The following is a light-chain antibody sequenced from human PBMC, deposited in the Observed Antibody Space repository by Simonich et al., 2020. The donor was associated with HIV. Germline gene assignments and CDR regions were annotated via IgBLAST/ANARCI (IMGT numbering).Light chain of an antibody. CDR2: DAS. V-gene: IGKV3-11*01. Sequence: EVVLTQSPATLSLSPGERATLSCRDSQSVSSYLAWYQQNPDQAPRLLIYDASTRATGIPAMFSGSGSGTDYTLTISSLQPEDFATDYCQQYYSTPPTFGQGTKVEIK. J-gene: IGKJ1*01. CDR3: QQYYSTPPT. CDR1: QSVSSY.